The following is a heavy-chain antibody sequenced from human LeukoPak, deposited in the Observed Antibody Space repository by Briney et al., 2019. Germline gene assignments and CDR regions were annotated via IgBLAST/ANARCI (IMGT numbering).Heavy chain of an antibody. CDR1: GFTFSSYS. V-gene: IGHV3-21*01. CDR2: ISSSSSSYI. CDR3: ARGAQRWFGELRRVYFDY. Sequence: PGGSLRLSCAASGFTFSSYSMNWVRQAPGKGLEWVSSISSSSSSYIYYADSVKGRFTISRDNAKNSLYLQMNSLRAEDTAVYYCARGAQRWFGELRRVYFDYWGQGTLVTVSS. D-gene: IGHD3-10*01. J-gene: IGHJ4*02.